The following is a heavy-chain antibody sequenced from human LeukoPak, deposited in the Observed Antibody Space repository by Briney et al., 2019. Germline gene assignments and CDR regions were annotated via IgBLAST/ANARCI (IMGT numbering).Heavy chain of an antibody. CDR3: AKAYHDSGCLIDY. Sequence: GGSLRLSCAASGITFSNYAMTWVRQAPGKGLEWVAAIRGNGATTRYADSVKGRFTISRDNSKNTLYLQMNSLRAEDTAVYYCAKAYHDSGCLIDYWGQGTLVTVSS. D-gene: IGHD6-19*01. J-gene: IGHJ4*02. CDR2: IRGNGATT. V-gene: IGHV3-23*01. CDR1: GITFSNYA.